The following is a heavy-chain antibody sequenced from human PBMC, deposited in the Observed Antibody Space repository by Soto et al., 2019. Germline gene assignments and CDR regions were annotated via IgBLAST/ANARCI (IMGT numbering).Heavy chain of an antibody. Sequence: QMQLVQSGAEVKERGSSVKISCKNSGGTFNTYALTLVRQAPGQGLEWIGGIIPIFGIKNVAQRFQGRVTINADESLTTAYMEMTSLRSDDTAVYYCAKEAGDHWGQGTLVTVSS. V-gene: IGHV1-69*01. CDR1: GGTFNTYA. CDR3: AKEAGDH. CDR2: IIPIFGIK. J-gene: IGHJ4*02. D-gene: IGHD3-10*01.